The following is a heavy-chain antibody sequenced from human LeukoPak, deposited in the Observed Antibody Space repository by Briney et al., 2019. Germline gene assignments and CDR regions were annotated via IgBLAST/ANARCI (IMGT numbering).Heavy chain of an antibody. CDR1: GFTFSPYS. CDR2: ISSNGGST. V-gene: IGHV3-64*01. Sequence: GGSLRLSCAASGFTFSPYSMHWVRQAPGKGPEYVSTISSNGGSTYYANSVKGRFTISRDNSKSTLYLQMGSLRADDMAVYYCARGRDYPYYFDYWGQGALVTVSS. CDR3: ARGRDYPYYFDY. D-gene: IGHD4-17*01. J-gene: IGHJ4*02.